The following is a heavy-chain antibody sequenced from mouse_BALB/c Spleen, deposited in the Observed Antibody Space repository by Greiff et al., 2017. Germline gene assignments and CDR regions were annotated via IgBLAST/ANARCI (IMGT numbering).Heavy chain of an antibody. D-gene: IGHD1-1*01. CDR2: IYPGGGYT. Sequence: GQLQQSGAELVRPGTSVKISCKASGYTFTNYWLGWVKQRPGHGLEWIGDIYPGGGYTNYNEKFKGKATLTADTSSSTAYMQLSSLTSEDSAVYFCARKGAYYGSSYPFDYWGQGTTLTVSS. CDR1: GYTFTNYW. V-gene: IGHV1-63*02. J-gene: IGHJ2*01. CDR3: ARKGAYYGSSYPFDY.